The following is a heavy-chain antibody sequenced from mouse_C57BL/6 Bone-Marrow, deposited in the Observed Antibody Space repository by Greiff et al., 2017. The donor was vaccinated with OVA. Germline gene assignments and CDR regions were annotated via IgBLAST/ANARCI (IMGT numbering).Heavy chain of an antibody. V-gene: IGHV5-6*01. CDR3: ARPYGSSYVRAH. J-gene: IGHJ3*01. Sequence: EVKLMESGGDLVKPGGSLKLSCAASGFTFSSYGMSWVRQTPDKRLEWVATISSGGSYTYYPDSVKGRFTISRDNAKNTLYLQMSSLKSEDTAMYYCARPYGSSYVRAHWGQGTLVTVSA. D-gene: IGHD1-1*01. CDR1: GFTFSSYG. CDR2: ISSGGSYT.